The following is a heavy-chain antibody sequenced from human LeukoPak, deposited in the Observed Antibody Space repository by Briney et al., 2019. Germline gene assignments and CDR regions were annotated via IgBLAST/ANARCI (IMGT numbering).Heavy chain of an antibody. J-gene: IGHJ5*02. D-gene: IGHD3-22*01. CDR3: ASESSGDSSGYPNWFDP. CDR1: GFTVSSNY. V-gene: IGHV3-53*01. Sequence: GGSLRLSCAASGFTVSSNYMSWARQAPGKGLEWVSVIYSGGSTYYADSVKGRFTISRDNSKNTLYLQMNSLRAEDTAVYYCASESSGDSSGYPNWFDPWGQGTLVTVSS. CDR2: IYSGGST.